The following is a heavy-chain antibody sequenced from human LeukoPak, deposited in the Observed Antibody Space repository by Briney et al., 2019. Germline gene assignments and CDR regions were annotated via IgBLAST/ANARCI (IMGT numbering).Heavy chain of an antibody. CDR2: ISVSGGST. V-gene: IGHV3-23*01. CDR3: AKAVVPLYYDPPGFYFDY. D-gene: IGHD3-16*01. CDR1: EFTFSSYA. Sequence: SGGSLRLSCEASEFTFSSYAMSWVRQAPGKGLEWVSDISVSGGSTYYADSVKGRFTISRDNSKNTLYLQMNSLRAEDTAVYYCAKAVVPLYYDPPGFYFDYWGQGTLVTVSS. J-gene: IGHJ4*02.